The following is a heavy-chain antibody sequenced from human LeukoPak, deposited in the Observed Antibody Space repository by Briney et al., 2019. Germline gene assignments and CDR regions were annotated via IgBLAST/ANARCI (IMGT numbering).Heavy chain of an antibody. Sequence: GGSLRLSCAASGFTFSSYAMHWVRQAPGKGLEWVAVISYDGSNKYYADSVKGRFTISRDNSKNTLYLQMNSLRAEDTAVYYCARDRRDIVVVTAIREADDAFDIWGQGTMVTVSS. D-gene: IGHD2-21*02. CDR3: ARDRRDIVVVTAIREADDAFDI. J-gene: IGHJ3*02. V-gene: IGHV3-30-3*01. CDR2: ISYDGSNK. CDR1: GFTFSSYA.